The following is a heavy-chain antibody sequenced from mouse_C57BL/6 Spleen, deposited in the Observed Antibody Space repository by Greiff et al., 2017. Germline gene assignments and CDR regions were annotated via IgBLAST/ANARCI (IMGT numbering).Heavy chain of an antibody. J-gene: IGHJ1*03. CDR1: GFNLKDYY. D-gene: IGHD2-3*01. Sequence: QLQQSGAELVKPGASVKLSCTASGFNLKDYYMHWVKQRTEQGLEWIGRIDPEDGETKYAPKFQGKATITADTSSNTAYLQLSSLTSEDTAVYYCARWDSDGYHYWYFDVWGTGTTVTVSS. CDR3: ARWDSDGYHYWYFDV. V-gene: IGHV14-2*01. CDR2: IDPEDGET.